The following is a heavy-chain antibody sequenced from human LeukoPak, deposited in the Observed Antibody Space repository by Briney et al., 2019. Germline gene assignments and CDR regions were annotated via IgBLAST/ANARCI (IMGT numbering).Heavy chain of an antibody. CDR2: IYYSGST. Sequence: SQTLSLTCTVSGGSISSGGYYWSWIRQHPGKGLEWIGYIYYSGSTYYNPSLKSRVTISVDTSKNQFSLKLSSVTAADTAVYYCARFRDGYNEYYFDYWGQGTLVTVSS. J-gene: IGHJ4*02. CDR3: ARFRDGYNEYYFDY. CDR1: GGSISSGGYY. V-gene: IGHV4-31*03. D-gene: IGHD5-24*01.